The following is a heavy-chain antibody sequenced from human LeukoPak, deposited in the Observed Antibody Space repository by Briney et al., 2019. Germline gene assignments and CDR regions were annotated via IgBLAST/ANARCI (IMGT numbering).Heavy chain of an antibody. CDR1: GFTFRNYA. V-gene: IGHV3-23*01. D-gene: IGHD3-9*01. J-gene: IGHJ4*02. CDR3: AKERAQGYDIAYFDY. Sequence: GGSLRLSCAASGFTFRNYAMSWVRQAPGKGLEWVSAISASGGSTYYVDSVKGRFTISRDTSKNTLFLQMNSLRAEDTAIYYCAKERAQGYDIAYFDYWGQGALVTVSS. CDR2: ISASGGST.